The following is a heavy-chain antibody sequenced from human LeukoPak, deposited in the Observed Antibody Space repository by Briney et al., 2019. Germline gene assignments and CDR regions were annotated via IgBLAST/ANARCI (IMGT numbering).Heavy chain of an antibody. V-gene: IGHV4-4*07. CDR2: IYTSGST. D-gene: IGHD5-18*01. J-gene: IGHJ4*02. CDR1: GGSVSSYY. Sequence: SETLSLTCTVSGGSVSSYYWNWIRQPAGKGLEWIGRIYTSGSTSYNSSLKSRVTMSVDTSKNQFSLKLNSVTAADTAMYYCARDVGGYNYGYSLDYWGQGTLVSVSS. CDR3: ARDVGGYNYGYSLDY.